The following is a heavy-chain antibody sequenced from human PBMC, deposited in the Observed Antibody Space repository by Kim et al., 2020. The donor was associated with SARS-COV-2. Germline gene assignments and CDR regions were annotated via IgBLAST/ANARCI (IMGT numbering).Heavy chain of an antibody. CDR1: GFTFSGYA. J-gene: IGHJ3*02. D-gene: IGHD6-19*01. CDR3: ARGDGSGGLVDI. Sequence: GGSLRLSCAASGFTFSGYAMNWVRQAPGKGLEWVSSITGNGSAKKNADSVKGRVTISRDNFKNARFLQMNSLRAEDTAVYYCARGDGSGGLVDISG. CDR2: ITGNGSAK. V-gene: IGHV3-23*01.